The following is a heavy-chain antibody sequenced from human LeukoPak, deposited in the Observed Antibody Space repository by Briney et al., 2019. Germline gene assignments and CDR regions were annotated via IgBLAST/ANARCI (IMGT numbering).Heavy chain of an antibody. CDR3: ARDHTETSSLNFRNYYYYGMDI. CDR1: GGSFSGYY. Sequence: SETLSLTCAVYGGSFSGYYWSWIRQPPGKGLEWIGEINHSGSTNYNPSLKSRVTISVDTSKNQFSLKLSSVTAADTAIYYCARDHTETSSLNFRNYYYYGMDIWGQGTTVIVSS. CDR2: INHSGST. D-gene: IGHD4-11*01. V-gene: IGHV4-34*01. J-gene: IGHJ6*02.